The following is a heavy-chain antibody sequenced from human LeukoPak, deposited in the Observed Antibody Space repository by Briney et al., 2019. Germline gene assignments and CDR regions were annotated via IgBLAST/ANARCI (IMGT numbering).Heavy chain of an antibody. D-gene: IGHD3-10*01. CDR3: AKDKGYYYGSGSSYNWFDP. V-gene: IGHV3-74*01. Sequence: GGSLRLSRAASGFTFSSYWMHWVRQAPGKGLVWVSRINSDGSSTSYADSVKGRFTISRDNAKNTLYLQMNSLRAEDTAVYYCAKDKGYYYGSGSSYNWFDPWGQGTLVTVSS. CDR1: GFTFSSYW. CDR2: INSDGSST. J-gene: IGHJ5*02.